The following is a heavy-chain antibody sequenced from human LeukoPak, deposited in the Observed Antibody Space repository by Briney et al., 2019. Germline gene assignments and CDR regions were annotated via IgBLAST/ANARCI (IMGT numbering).Heavy chain of an antibody. Sequence: GGSLRLSSAASGFTFSSYSMNWVRQAPGKGPEWVANIKQDGSQRYYVDSVRGRFTISRDNAKNSLFLQMNGLRAEDTAVYFDYWGQGTLVTVSS. CDR1: GFTFSSYS. CDR2: IKQDGSQR. V-gene: IGHV3-7*01. J-gene: IGHJ4*02. CDR3: Y.